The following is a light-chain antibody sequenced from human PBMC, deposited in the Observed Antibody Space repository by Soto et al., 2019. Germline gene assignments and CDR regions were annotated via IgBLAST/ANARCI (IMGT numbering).Light chain of an antibody. J-gene: IGKJ4*01. CDR2: AAS. CDR3: QQSYSTLT. V-gene: IGKV1-39*01. Sequence: DIQMTQSPSTLSSSVGDIVTITCLASQSISSWLAWYQQKPGKAPKLLIYAASSLQSGVPSRFSGSGSGTDFTLTISSLQPEDFATYYCQQSYSTLTFGGGTKVDIK. CDR1: QSISSW.